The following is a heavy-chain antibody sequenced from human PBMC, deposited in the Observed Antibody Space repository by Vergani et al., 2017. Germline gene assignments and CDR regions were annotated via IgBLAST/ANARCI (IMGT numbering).Heavy chain of an antibody. Sequence: QVQLVESGGGLVKTGGSLRLSCAASGFTFSDYYMSWIRQAPGKGLEWVSYISSSSSYTNYADSVKGRFTISRDNAKNSLYLQMNSLRAEDTAVYYCARARTTVTTNYYYYGMDVWGQGTTVTVSS. V-gene: IGHV3-11*05. CDR2: ISSSSSYT. J-gene: IGHJ6*02. D-gene: IGHD4-17*01. CDR1: GFTFSDYY. CDR3: ARARTTVTTNYYYYGMDV.